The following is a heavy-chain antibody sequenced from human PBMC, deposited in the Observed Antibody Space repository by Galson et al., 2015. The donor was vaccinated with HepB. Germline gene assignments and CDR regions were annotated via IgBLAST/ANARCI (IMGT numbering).Heavy chain of an antibody. J-gene: IGHJ5*02. CDR3: ARDLDSSEELVVIRGIDWFDP. CDR2: ISYDGSNK. V-gene: IGHV3-30-3*01. CDR1: GFTFSTYP. D-gene: IGHD3-16*01. Sequence: SLRLSCAASGFTFSTYPMHWVRQAPGKGLEWVAVISYDGSNKYYADSVKGRFTISRDNSKNTLYLQMNSLRVDDTAVYYCARDLDSSEELVVIRGIDWFDPWGQGTLVTVSS.